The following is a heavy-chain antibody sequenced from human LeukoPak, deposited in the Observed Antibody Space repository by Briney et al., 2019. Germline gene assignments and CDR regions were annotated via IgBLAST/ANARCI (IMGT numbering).Heavy chain of an antibody. CDR3: AKDVSGGN. CDR1: GFTFRSYA. J-gene: IGHJ4*02. Sequence: GGSLTLSCAASGFTFRSYAMSWVRQAPGKGLEWVSGISGSGVSTDYADSVKGRFTISRDNSKNTLYLQMNNLKAEDTAVYYCAKDVSGGNWGQGTLVTVSS. D-gene: IGHD1-14*01. V-gene: IGHV3-23*01. CDR2: ISGSGVST.